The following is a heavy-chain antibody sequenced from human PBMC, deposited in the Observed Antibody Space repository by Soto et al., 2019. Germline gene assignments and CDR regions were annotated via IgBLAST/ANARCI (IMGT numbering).Heavy chain of an antibody. D-gene: IGHD3-3*01. CDR2: ISSSSSTI. Sequence: PGGSLRLSCAASGFTFSSYSMNWVRQAPGKGLEWVSYISSSSSTIYYADSVKGRFTISRDNAKNSLYLQMNSLRAEDTAVYYCAINTYYDFWSGYYKPYYYYMDVWGKGTTVTVSS. V-gene: IGHV3-48*01. CDR3: AINTYYDFWSGYYKPYYYYMDV. J-gene: IGHJ6*03. CDR1: GFTFSSYS.